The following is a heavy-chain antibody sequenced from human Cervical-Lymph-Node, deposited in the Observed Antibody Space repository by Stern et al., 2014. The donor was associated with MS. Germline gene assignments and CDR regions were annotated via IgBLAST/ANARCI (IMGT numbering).Heavy chain of an antibody. J-gene: IGHJ4*02. D-gene: IGHD5-18*01. Sequence: EVQLVESGAEVKKPGESLKISCKGSGYSFTNYWIGWVRQVPGKGLEWMGIIYPGDSDTRYSPSFQGQVTISADKSINTAYLQWSSLKASDTAMYYCARPTEMVRIGPLAHWGQGTLVTVSS. CDR2: IYPGDSDT. V-gene: IGHV5-51*03. CDR3: ARPTEMVRIGPLAH. CDR1: GYSFTNYW.